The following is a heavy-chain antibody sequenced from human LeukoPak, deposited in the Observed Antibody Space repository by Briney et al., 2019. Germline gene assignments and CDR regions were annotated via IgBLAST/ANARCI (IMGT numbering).Heavy chain of an antibody. CDR2: ISSSSSYI. J-gene: IGHJ4*02. CDR3: ARDRDYGDYDPYYFDY. Sequence: GSLRLSCAASGFTFSSYSMNWVRQAPGKGLEWVSSISSSSSYIYYADSVKGRFTISRDNAKNSLYLQMNSLRAEDTAVYYCARDRDYGDYDPYYFDYWGQGTLVTVSP. D-gene: IGHD4-17*01. CDR1: GFTFSSYS. V-gene: IGHV3-21*01.